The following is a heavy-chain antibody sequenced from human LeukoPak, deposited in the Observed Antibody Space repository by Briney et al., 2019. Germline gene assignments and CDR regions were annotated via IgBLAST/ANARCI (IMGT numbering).Heavy chain of an antibody. D-gene: IGHD6-6*01. Sequence: GGSLRLSCAASGFTFTNYAMSWVRQAPGKGLGWVSSISSGGGASYFADSVQGRFTISRDNSKNTLYMQMNSLRAEDTVVYYCAKDSSSSPYYFDYWGQGTLVTVSS. J-gene: IGHJ4*02. CDR1: GFTFTNYA. V-gene: IGHV3-23*01. CDR2: ISSGGGAS. CDR3: AKDSSSSPYYFDY.